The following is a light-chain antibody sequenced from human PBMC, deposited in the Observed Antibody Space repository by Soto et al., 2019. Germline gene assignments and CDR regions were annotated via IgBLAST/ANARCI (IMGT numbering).Light chain of an antibody. CDR3: QQSYSTPTWT. J-gene: IGKJ1*01. Sequence: DIQMTQSPSSLSASVVDRVTISCRASQSIISSFLNRYQQKPGKAPKLLIYSASSLQSGVRSRFSGSGSGTDLTLTISSLQPEDFASYYCQQSYSTPTWTFGQGTKVDIK. CDR2: SAS. V-gene: IGKV1-39*01. CDR1: QSIISSF.